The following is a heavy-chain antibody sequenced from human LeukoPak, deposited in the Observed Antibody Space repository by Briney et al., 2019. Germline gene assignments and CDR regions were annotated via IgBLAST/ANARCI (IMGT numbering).Heavy chain of an antibody. CDR1: GFTFSSYA. Sequence: PGGSLRLSCAASGFTFSSYAMHWVRQAPGKGLEWVAVISYDGSNKYYADSVKGRFTISRDNSKNTLYLQMNSLRAEDTAVYYCARDLHYYDSSGVSDYWGQGTLVTVSS. V-gene: IGHV3-30-3*01. D-gene: IGHD3-22*01. CDR3: ARDLHYYDSSGVSDY. J-gene: IGHJ4*02. CDR2: ISYDGSNK.